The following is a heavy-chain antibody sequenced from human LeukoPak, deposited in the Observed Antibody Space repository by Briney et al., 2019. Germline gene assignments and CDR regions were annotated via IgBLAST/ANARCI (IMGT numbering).Heavy chain of an antibody. CDR3: ARVISLWYYFDY. CDR1: GFTFSSYW. CDR2: INSDGSSI. J-gene: IGHJ4*02. D-gene: IGHD3-16*01. Sequence: GGSLRLSCAASGFTFSSYWMHWVRQAPGKGLVWVSRINSDGSSITYADSVKGRFTISRDNAKNTLYLQMNSLRAEDTAVYYCARVISLWYYFDYWGQGTLVTVSS. V-gene: IGHV3-74*01.